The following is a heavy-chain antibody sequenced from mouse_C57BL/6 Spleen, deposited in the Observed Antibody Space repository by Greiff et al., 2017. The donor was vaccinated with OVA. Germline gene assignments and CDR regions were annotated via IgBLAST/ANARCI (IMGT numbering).Heavy chain of an antibody. CDR2: IYPGNSDT. CDR1: GYTFTSYW. V-gene: IGHV1-5*01. D-gene: IGHD2-12*01. CDR3: TRSNYSHGFAY. Sequence: EVQLKQSGTVLARPGASVKMSCKTSGYTFTSYWMHWVKQRPGQGLEWIGAIYPGNSDTSYNQKCKGKAKLIAVTSASTAYIGLSSLANGDSSVYYCTRSNYSHGFAYWGQGTLVTVSA. J-gene: IGHJ3*01.